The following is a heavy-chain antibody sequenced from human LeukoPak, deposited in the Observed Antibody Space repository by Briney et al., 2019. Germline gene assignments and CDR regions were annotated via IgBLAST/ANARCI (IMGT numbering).Heavy chain of an antibody. D-gene: IGHD6-13*01. CDR3: AKRGLAAALFR. CDR1: GFTFSSYS. Sequence: GGSLRLSCAASGFTFSSYSMNWVRQAPGKGLEWVSDISGSGGSTYYADSVKGRFTISRDNSKNTLYLQMNRLRAEDTAVYYCAKRGLAAALFRWGQGTLVTVSS. V-gene: IGHV3-23*01. CDR2: ISGSGGST. J-gene: IGHJ4*02.